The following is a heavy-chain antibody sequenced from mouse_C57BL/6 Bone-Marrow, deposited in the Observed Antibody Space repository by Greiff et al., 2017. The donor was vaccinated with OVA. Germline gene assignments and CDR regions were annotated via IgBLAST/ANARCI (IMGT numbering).Heavy chain of an antibody. CDR1: GFNIKDYY. CDR2: IDPEDGDT. D-gene: IGHD2-1*01. V-gene: IGHV14-1*01. J-gene: IGHJ3*01. Sequence: EVQLQQSGAELVRPGASVKLSCTASGFNIKDYYMHWVKQRPEQGLEWIGRIDPEDGDTEYAPKFQGKATMTADTSSNTAYLQLSSLTSEDTAVYYCTTRGGNSWFAYWGQGTLVTVSA. CDR3: TTRGGNSWFAY.